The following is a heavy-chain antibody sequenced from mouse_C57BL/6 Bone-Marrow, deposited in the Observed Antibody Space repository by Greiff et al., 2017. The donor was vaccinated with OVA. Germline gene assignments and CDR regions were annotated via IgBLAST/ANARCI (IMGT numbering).Heavy chain of an antibody. D-gene: IGHD2-4*01. CDR3: ASWRGIGYDYDGYYAMDY. CDR1: GYTFTSYW. J-gene: IGHJ4*01. Sequence: VQGVESGAELAKPGASVKLSCKASGYTFTSYWMHWVKQRPGQGLEWIGYINPSSGYTKYNQKFKDKATLTADKSSSTAYMQLSSLTYEDSAVYYCASWRGIGYDYDGYYAMDYWGQGTSVTVSS. CDR2: INPSSGYT. V-gene: IGHV1-7*01.